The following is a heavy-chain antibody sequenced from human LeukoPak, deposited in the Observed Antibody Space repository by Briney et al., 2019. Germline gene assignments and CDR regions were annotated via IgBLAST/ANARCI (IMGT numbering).Heavy chain of an antibody. CDR1: GFTFSSYG. D-gene: IGHD6-25*01. CDR2: ISGSGGST. CDR3: ARGAAMD. J-gene: IGHJ4*02. Sequence: GGSLRLSCAASGFTFSSYGMHWVRQAPGKGLEWVSAISGSGGSTYYADSVKGRFTISRDNAKNSLYLQMNSLRAGDTAVYYCARGAAMDWGQGTLVTVSS. V-gene: IGHV3-21*01.